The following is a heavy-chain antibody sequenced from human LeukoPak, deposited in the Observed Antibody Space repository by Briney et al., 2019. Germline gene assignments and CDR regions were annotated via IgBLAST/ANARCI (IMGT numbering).Heavy chain of an antibody. CDR1: GYTFTSYY. Sequence: ASVKVSCKASGYTFTSYYMHWVRQAPGQGLEWMGIINPSGGSTSYAQKFQGRVIMTRDTSTSTVYMELSSLRSEDTAVYYCARVGYYYDSSGYYGAFDIWGQGTMVTVSS. J-gene: IGHJ3*02. CDR2: INPSGGST. V-gene: IGHV1-46*03. D-gene: IGHD3-22*01. CDR3: ARVGYYYDSSGYYGAFDI.